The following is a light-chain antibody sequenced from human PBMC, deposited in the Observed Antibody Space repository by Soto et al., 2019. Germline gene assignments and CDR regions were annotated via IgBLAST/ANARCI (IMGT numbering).Light chain of an antibody. CDR1: QSISSF. Sequence: DIQMTQSPSSVSSSVGDIFTITCRASQSISSFLTWYQQKAGKAPKLLIYAASSLQSGVPSRFSGSGSGTDFTLTISSLQPEDFASYYCQQSFSTPPTFGQGTKVDIK. CDR2: AAS. V-gene: IGKV1-39*01. CDR3: QQSFSTPPT. J-gene: IGKJ1*01.